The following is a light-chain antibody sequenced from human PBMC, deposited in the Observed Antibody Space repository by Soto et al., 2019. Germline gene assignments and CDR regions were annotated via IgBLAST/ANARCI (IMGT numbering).Light chain of an antibody. CDR3: QHYGTSSWT. J-gene: IGKJ1*01. CDR1: QNIGSNF. V-gene: IGKV3-20*01. CDR2: GAS. Sequence: EIVLTQSPGTLSLSPGESATLSCRASQNIGSNFLAWYQQKPGQAPRLLIYGASSRATGIPDRFSGSGSGTDFTLTISRLEPEDFAMYYCQHYGTSSWTFGQGTKVDI.